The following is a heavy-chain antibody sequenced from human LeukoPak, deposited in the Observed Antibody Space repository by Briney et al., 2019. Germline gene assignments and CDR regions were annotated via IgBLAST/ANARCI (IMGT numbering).Heavy chain of an antibody. Sequence: PSETLSLTCTVSGGSISSSSYYWGWIRQPPGKGLEWIGSIYYSGSTYYNPSLKSRVTISVDTSKNQFSLNLNSVTAADTAIYYCATHVSIVAPATLNYGDNWFDPWGQGTLVIVSS. D-gene: IGHD2-2*01. CDR3: ATHVSIVAPATLNYGDNWFDP. CDR1: GGSISSSSYY. V-gene: IGHV4-39*01. J-gene: IGHJ5*02. CDR2: IYYSGST.